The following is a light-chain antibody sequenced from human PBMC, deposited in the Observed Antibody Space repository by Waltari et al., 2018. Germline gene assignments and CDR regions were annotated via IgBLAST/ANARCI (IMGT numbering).Light chain of an antibody. CDR3: SSYTTGSTRYV. V-gene: IGLV2-14*03. J-gene: IGLJ1*01. Sequence: QSALTQPASVSGSPGQSITTPCTGTSSDIGAYNFVSWYQKHPGKAPKVMIYDVNNRPSGVSSRFSGSKSGNTASLTISGLQAEDEADYYCSSYTTGSTRYVFGSGTKVTVL. CDR1: SSDIGAYNF. CDR2: DVN.